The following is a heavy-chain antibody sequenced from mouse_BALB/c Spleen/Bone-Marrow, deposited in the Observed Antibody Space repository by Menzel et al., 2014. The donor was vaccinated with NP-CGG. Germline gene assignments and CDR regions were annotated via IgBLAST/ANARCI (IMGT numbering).Heavy chain of an antibody. CDR1: GFNIKDTY. CDR3: ASYVYGYYFDY. D-gene: IGHD2-2*01. J-gene: IGHJ2*01. CDR2: IDPANDNT. Sequence: EVKLQESGAELVKPGASVKLSCTASGFNIKDTYIHWVKQRPEQGLEWIGRIDPANDNTKYDPKFQGKATITADTSSSTAYLQLSSLTSEDTAVYYCASYVYGYYFDYWGQGTTLIVSS. V-gene: IGHV14-3*02.